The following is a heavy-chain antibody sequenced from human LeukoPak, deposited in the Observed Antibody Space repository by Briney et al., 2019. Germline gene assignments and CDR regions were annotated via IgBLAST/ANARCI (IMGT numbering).Heavy chain of an antibody. J-gene: IGHJ4*02. Sequence: SETLSLTCAVHGGSFSGYYWSWIRPPPGKGLEWIGEINHSGSTNYNPSLKSRVTISVDTSKNQFSLKLSSVTAADTAVYYCARGQDRGIAAAGNQPLDYWGQGTLVTVSS. CDR2: INHSGST. CDR1: GGSFSGYY. CDR3: ARGQDRGIAAAGNQPLDY. D-gene: IGHD6-13*01. V-gene: IGHV4-34*01.